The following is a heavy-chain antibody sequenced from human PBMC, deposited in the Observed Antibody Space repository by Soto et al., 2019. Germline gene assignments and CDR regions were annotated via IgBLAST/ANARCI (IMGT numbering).Heavy chain of an antibody. J-gene: IGHJ4*02. D-gene: IGHD3-22*01. CDR3: ARGPTDYYDNSGDYFLDY. CDR2: ISTYNGNT. Sequence: QVQLVQSGAEVKKPGASVKVSCEASGYTFTTCGMSWVRQAPGQGLDWMGWISTYNGNTKYAERLQGRVTMTTDTTTSTAYMELRSLRSDDTAVYYCARGPTDYYDNSGDYFLDYWGQGTLVTVSS. CDR1: GYTFTTCG. V-gene: IGHV1-18*01.